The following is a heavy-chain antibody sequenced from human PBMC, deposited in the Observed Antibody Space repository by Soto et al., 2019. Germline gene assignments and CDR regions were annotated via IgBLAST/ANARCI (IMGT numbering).Heavy chain of an antibody. J-gene: IGHJ5*02. CDR1: GFTFSRSD. Sequence: PGGSLRLSCAASGFTFSRSDMSCVRQTPGKVLEWVSAINGGRAFYGDSVEGRFTVSRDNSKNTLYLQMNSLRVEDTAIYYCPTNGWDLWRQGTRVTVCS. CDR2: INGGRA. CDR3: PTNGWDL. V-gene: IGHV3-23*01. D-gene: IGHD6-19*01.